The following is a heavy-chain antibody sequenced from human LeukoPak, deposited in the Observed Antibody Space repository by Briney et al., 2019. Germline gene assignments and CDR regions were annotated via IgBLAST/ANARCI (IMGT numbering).Heavy chain of an antibody. CDR1: GYSFTTYC. Sequence: GVSLKISCKSSGYSFTTYCMAWVRQMTGKGLEWMGIIYPGDSDTRYSPSFQGQVTFSADKSISTAYLQWTRLKASDSAMYYCARVLIRGDEIDYWGQGTLVTVSS. J-gene: IGHJ4*02. CDR2: IYPGDSDT. D-gene: IGHD2-21*01. V-gene: IGHV5-51*01. CDR3: ARVLIRGDEIDY.